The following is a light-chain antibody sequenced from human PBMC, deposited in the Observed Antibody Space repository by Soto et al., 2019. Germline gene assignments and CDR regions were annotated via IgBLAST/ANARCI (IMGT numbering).Light chain of an antibody. CDR2: GAS. CDR3: QQYNNWPRT. CDR1: QSVDNN. V-gene: IGKV3-15*01. Sequence: IVMTQSPATLSVSPGEGVTLSCRASQSVDNNLAWYQQKPGQAPRLLIYGASTRATGIPGTFSGSGSGTEFTLTISSLQSEDFAVSYCQQYNNWPRTFGQGTTVEIK. J-gene: IGKJ1*01.